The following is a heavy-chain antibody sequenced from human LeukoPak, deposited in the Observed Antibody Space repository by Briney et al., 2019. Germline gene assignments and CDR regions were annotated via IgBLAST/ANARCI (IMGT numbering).Heavy chain of an antibody. CDR3: AKGVLGYCSGGSCRGMDV. Sequence: GGSLRLSCAASGFTFDDYTMHWVRHAPGKGLEWVSLISWDGGSTYYADSVKGRFTISRDNSKNSLYLQMNSLRTEDTALYYCAKGVLGYCSGGSCRGMDVWGQGTTVTVSS. J-gene: IGHJ6*02. CDR2: ISWDGGST. CDR1: GFTFDDYT. V-gene: IGHV3-43*01. D-gene: IGHD2-15*01.